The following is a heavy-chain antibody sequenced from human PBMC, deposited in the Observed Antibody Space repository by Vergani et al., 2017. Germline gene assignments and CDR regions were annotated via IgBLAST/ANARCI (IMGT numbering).Heavy chain of an antibody. V-gene: IGHV4-34*01. J-gene: IGHJ4*02. D-gene: IGHD3-9*01. CDR1: GGSFSGYY. CDR3: ARTPTYYDILTGHSYTRRQRYYFDY. Sequence: QVQLQQWGAGLLKPSETLSLTCAVYGGSFSGYYWSWIRQPPGKGLEWIGEINHSGSTNYNPSLKSRVTISVDTSKNQFSLQLSSVTAADTAVYYCARTPTYYDILTGHSYTRRQRYYFDYWGQGTLVTVSS. CDR2: INHSGST.